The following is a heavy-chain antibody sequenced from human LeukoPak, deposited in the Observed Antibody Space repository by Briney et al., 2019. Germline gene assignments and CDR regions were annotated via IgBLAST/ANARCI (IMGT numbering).Heavy chain of an antibody. D-gene: IGHD5-18*01. CDR1: GGSISSYY. CDR3: ARGRKYTSGYRVTELGSGYSDY. J-gene: IGHJ4*02. Sequence: SETLSLTCTVSGGSISSYYWSWIRQSPGKGLECIGYIHYTGSTNYNPSLKSRVTISVETSKNQFSLKLSSVTAADTAVYYCARGRKYTSGYRVTELGSGYSDYWGQGTLVTVSS. V-gene: IGHV4-59*01. CDR2: IHYTGST.